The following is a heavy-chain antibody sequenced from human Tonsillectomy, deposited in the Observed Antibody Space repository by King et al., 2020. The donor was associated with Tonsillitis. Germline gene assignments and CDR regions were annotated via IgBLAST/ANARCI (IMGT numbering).Heavy chain of an antibody. V-gene: IGHV3-74*01. CDR2: INSNESST. Sequence: VQLVESGGGLVQPGGSLRLSCTASGFTFSSHWMHWVRHAPGPGKGLVWVSHINSNESSTNYADSVKGRFTISRDNAKNTLYLQMNSLRAEDTAVYYCARGGIAAAMDYWGQGTLVTVSS. CDR1: GFTFSSHW. CDR3: ARGGIAAAMDY. J-gene: IGHJ4*02. D-gene: IGHD6-13*01.